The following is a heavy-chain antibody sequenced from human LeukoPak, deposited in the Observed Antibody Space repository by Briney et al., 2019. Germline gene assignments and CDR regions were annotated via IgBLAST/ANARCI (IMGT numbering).Heavy chain of an antibody. CDR3: ARGNRKGATGLGSFDP. CDR2: ISSSSSTI. D-gene: IGHD1-26*01. J-gene: IGHJ5*02. CDR1: GFTFSSYS. Sequence: PGGSLRLSCAASGFTFSSYSMNWVRQAPGKGLEWVSYISSSSSTIYYADSVRGRFTISRDNAKNSLYLQMNSLRAEDTAVYYCARGNRKGATGLGSFDPWGQGTLVTVSS. V-gene: IGHV3-48*01.